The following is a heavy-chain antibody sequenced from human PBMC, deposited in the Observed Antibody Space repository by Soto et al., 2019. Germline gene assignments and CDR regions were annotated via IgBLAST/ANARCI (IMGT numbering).Heavy chain of an antibody. CDR1: GSSISSYY. CDR2: IYYSGST. CDR3: ARSVFP. V-gene: IGHV4-59*12. Sequence: SETLSLTCTVSGSSISSYYWSWIRQPPGKGLEWIGYIYYSGSTNYNPSLKSRVTISVDTSKNQFSLKLSSVTAADTAVYYCARSVFPWGQGTLVTSPQ. J-gene: IGHJ5*02.